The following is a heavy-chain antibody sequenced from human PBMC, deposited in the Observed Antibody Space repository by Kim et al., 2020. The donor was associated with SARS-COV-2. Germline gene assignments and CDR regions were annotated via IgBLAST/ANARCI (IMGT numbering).Heavy chain of an antibody. J-gene: IGHJ6*02. CDR1: GFTFSSYS. Sequence: GSLRLSCAASGFTFSSYSMNWVRQAPGKGLEWVSSISSSSSYIYYADSVKGRFTISRDNAKNSLYLQMNSLRAEDTAVYYCARDRRGWELLPEYYGMDVWGQGTTVTVSS. D-gene: IGHD1-26*01. CDR3: ARDRRGWELLPEYYGMDV. CDR2: ISSSSSYI. V-gene: IGHV3-21*01.